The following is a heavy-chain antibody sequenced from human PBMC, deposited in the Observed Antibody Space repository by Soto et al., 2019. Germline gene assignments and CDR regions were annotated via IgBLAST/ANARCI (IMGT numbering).Heavy chain of an antibody. D-gene: IGHD1-1*01. CDR2: INGGGDST. Sequence: EVLLLESGGGLFQPGGSLRLSCAASGFTFSSYAMSWVRQAPGKGLEWVSGINGGGDSTYFADSVRGRFTISRDNSKNTLFLQMNSRRAEDTAVSYCARGWTFDLWGQGTLVTVSS. CDR3: ARGWTFDL. CDR1: GFTFSSYA. V-gene: IGHV3-23*01. J-gene: IGHJ4*02.